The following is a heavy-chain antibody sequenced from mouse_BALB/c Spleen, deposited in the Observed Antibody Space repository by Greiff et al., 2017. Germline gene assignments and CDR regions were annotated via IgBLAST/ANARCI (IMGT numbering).Heavy chain of an antibody. D-gene: IGHD2-14*01. CDR3: ARGYRYGGPYFDY. Sequence: VQLQQSGPELGKPGASVKISCKASGYSFTGYNMYWVKQSHRKSLEWIGYIDPYNGGTSYNQKSKGKATLTVDKSSSTAYMHLNSLTSEDSAIYYRARGYRYGGPYFDYWGQGTTLTVSS. CDR1: GYSFTGYN. J-gene: IGHJ2*01. CDR2: IDPYNGGT. V-gene: IGHV1S135*01.